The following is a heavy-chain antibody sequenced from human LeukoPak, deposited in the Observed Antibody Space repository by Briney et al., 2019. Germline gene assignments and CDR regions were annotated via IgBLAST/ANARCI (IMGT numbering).Heavy chain of an antibody. CDR1: VGTFSSYA. CDR2: IIPLFGTA. J-gene: IGHJ4*02. V-gene: IGHV1-69*13. CDR3: ARDRRAYCSGGSCYSPLDY. D-gene: IGHD2-15*01. Sequence: GASLKVSCKASVGTFSSYAISWVRQAPGQGLEWIGEIIPLFGTANYAQKFQGRVTITADESTSTAYMELSSLRSEDTAVYYCARDRRAYCSGGSCYSPLDYWGQGTLVTVSS.